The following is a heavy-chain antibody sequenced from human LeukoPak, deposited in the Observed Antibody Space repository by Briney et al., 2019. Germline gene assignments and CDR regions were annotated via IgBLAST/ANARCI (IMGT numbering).Heavy chain of an antibody. D-gene: IGHD2-2*02. CDR2: INHSGST. V-gene: IGHV4-34*01. Sequence: SETLSLTCAVYGGSFSGYYWSWIRQPPGKGLEWIGEINHSGSTNYNPSLKSRVTISVDTSKNQFSLKLSSVTAADTAVYYCALGVLAAIPAERYYYYDMDVWGQGTTVTVSS. J-gene: IGHJ6*02. CDR1: GGSFSGYY. CDR3: ALGVLAAIPAERYYYYDMDV.